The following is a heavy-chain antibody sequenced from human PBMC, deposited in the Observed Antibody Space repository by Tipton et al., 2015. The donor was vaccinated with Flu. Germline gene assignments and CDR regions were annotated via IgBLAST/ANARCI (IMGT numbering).Heavy chain of an antibody. J-gene: IGHJ6*02. CDR3: ARDTGVYYSGYGMDV. CDR1: GGSISGYY. D-gene: IGHD3-10*01. CDR2: VYTSGTT. Sequence: TLSLTCNVSGGSISGYYWSWTRQPAGKGLEWIGRVYTSGTTNYNPSLKSRVTMSLDTSKNQFSLKLSSVTAADTAVYYCARDTGVYYSGYGMDVWGQGTTVTVSS. V-gene: IGHV4-4*07.